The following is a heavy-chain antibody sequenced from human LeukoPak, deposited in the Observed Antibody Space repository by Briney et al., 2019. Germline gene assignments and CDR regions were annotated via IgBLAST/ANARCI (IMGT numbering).Heavy chain of an antibody. V-gene: IGHV1-18*01. CDR3: ARVVVVPAAIPAKPWLDTSRYYYYGMDV. D-gene: IGHD2-2*01. J-gene: IGHJ6*02. CDR1: GYTFTSYG. Sequence: GASVKVSCKASGYTFTSYGISWVRQAPGQGLEWMGWISAYNGNTNYAQKLQGRVTMTTDTSTSTAYMELRGLRSDDTAVYYCARVVVVPAAIPAKPWLDTSRYYYYGMDVWGQGTTVTVSS. CDR2: ISAYNGNT.